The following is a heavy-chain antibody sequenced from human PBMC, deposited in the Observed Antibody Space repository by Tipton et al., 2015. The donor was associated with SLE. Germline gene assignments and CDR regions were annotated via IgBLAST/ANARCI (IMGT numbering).Heavy chain of an antibody. Sequence: TLSLTCTVSGGSISSHYWSWIRQPPGKGLEWIGYIYHSGSTYYNPSLKSRVTISVDRSKNQISLKLSSVTAADTAVYYCARYPESNYHWFGPWGQGALVTVSS. D-gene: IGHD4-11*01. J-gene: IGHJ5*02. CDR3: ARYPESNYHWFGP. CDR2: IYHSGST. CDR1: GGSISSHY. V-gene: IGHV4-59*11.